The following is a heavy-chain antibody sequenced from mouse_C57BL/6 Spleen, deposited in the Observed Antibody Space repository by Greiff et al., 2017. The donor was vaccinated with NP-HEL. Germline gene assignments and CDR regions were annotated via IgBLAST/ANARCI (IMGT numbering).Heavy chain of an antibody. V-gene: IGHV3-6*01. D-gene: IGHD2-1*01. CDR2: ISYDGSN. Sequence: DVQLQESGPGLVKLSQSLSLTCPVTGYSITSGYYWNWIRQFPGNKLEWMGYISYDGSNNYNTSLKKRISITHDTSKNQFYLKLNSVTTEDTASYYCASENYGNFYAMDYWGQGTSVTVSS. J-gene: IGHJ4*01. CDR3: ASENYGNFYAMDY. CDR1: GYSITSGYY.